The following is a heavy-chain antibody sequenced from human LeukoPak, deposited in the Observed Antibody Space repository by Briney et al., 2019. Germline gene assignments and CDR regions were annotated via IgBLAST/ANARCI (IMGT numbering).Heavy chain of an antibody. Sequence: ASVKVSCKASGYSFTTHGISWVRQAPGHGLEWMGWINPYNGKTKSSQEFQDRVTMTSDTSTSTIYLELRSLGSDDAAVFYCASDTPPHLKRFDAWGQGTLVTVSS. J-gene: IGHJ4*02. CDR1: GYSFTTHG. CDR2: INPYNGKT. CDR3: ASDTPPHLKRFDA. V-gene: IGHV1-18*04. D-gene: IGHD1-1*01.